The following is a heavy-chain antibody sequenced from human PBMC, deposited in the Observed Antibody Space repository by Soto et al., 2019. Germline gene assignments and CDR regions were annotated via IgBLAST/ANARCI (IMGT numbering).Heavy chain of an antibody. Sequence: EVQLEESGGGVVMPGGSLRLSCAASGFTFHNAWINWVRQPPGGGLEWVGRIRSQSDGGSGDYAAPVKGRFVVSRDDSKNMVYLQMNSLKIEDTAVYYCTTDSRTTLPEVRFDFCGHGTLVTVSS. D-gene: IGHD4-17*01. CDR3: TTDSRTTLPEVRFDF. V-gene: IGHV3-15*07. J-gene: IGHJ4*01. CDR2: IRSQSDGGSG. CDR1: GFTFHNAW.